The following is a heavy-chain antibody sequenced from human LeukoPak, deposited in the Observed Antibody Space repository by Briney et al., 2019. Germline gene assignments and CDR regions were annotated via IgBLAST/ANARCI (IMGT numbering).Heavy chain of an antibody. CDR2: IKQDGSEK. J-gene: IGHJ6*02. Sequence: GGSLRLSCAASGFTFRSYWMSWVRQAPGKGLVWVANIKQDGSEKYYVDSVKGRFTISRDNAKNSLYLQMNSLRAEDTAVYYCARPLDGYYYYGMDVWGQGTTVTVSS. CDR3: ARPLDGYYYYGMDV. D-gene: IGHD1-1*01. V-gene: IGHV3-7*01. CDR1: GFTFRSYW.